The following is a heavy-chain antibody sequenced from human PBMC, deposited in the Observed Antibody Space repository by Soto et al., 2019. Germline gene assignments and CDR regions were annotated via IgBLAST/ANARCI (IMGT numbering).Heavy chain of an antibody. D-gene: IGHD6-6*01. CDR2: IYASGTT. J-gene: IGHJ6*03. CDR3: ARGPSTRYMDV. CDR1: GFTVSSDY. V-gene: IGHV3-66*01. Sequence: EVQLVESGGDLVQPGGSLRLSCTSSGFTVSSDYMSWVRQAPGRGLEWVSLIYASGTTYHADSVKDRFTISRDNSKNTLYLQMNSLRDDDTSVYYCARGPSTRYMDVWGKGTTVIVSS.